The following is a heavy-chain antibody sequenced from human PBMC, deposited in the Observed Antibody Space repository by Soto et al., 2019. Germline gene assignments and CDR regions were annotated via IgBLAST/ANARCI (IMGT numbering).Heavy chain of an antibody. CDR1: GGSMSGHA. J-gene: IGHJ4*02. V-gene: IGHV4-4*07. Sequence: QVHLQESGPGLVRPAETLSVTCSVSGGSMSGHAWVWIRQAAGKGLEWIGHIYPSGSASYNPTLRSRVTMSLDSSHNHLFLNLTSATTADTAVYYCVRGKSYSVYDFWGPGTLVTVSS. D-gene: IGHD5-12*01. CDR3: VRGKSYSVYDF. CDR2: IYPSGSA.